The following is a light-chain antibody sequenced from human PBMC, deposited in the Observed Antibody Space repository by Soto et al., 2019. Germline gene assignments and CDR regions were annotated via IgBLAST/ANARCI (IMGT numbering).Light chain of an antibody. J-gene: IGKJ3*01. V-gene: IGKV3-11*01. Sequence: EIVLTQSPATLSLSPGERPTLSCRASQSVSSYLAWSQQKLGQAPRLLIYDASNRATGIPARFSGSGSGTGFTLTISSLEPEDFAVYYCQQRSNWPPSTFGPGTKVDIK. CDR1: QSVSSY. CDR3: QQRSNWPPST. CDR2: DAS.